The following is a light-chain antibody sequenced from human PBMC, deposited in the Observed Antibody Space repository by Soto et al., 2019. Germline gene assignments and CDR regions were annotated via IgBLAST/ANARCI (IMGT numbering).Light chain of an antibody. CDR1: QSIGLW. CDR3: QQYSSYSPST. CDR2: KAS. Sequence: DIQMTQYPSTMSASVGDSVTITCRASQSIGLWLVWYQQKPGTAPKLLIYKASILESGVQSRFSGSGSGTEFTLTISSLQADDLATYYCQQYSSYSPSTFGQGTTVEIK. J-gene: IGKJ1*01. V-gene: IGKV1-5*03.